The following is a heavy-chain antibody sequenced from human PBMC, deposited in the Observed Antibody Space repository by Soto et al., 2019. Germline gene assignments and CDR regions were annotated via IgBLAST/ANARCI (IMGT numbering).Heavy chain of an antibody. J-gene: IGHJ4*02. Sequence: SETLSLTCTVSGGSISSGDYYWSWIRQPPGKGLEWIGYIYYSGSTYYNPSLKSRVTISLDTSKNQFSLKLSSVTAADTAVYYCARVAAAGSLDYWGQGTLVTVSS. D-gene: IGHD6-13*01. CDR2: IYYSGST. V-gene: IGHV4-30-4*01. CDR3: ARVAAAGSLDY. CDR1: GGSISSGDYY.